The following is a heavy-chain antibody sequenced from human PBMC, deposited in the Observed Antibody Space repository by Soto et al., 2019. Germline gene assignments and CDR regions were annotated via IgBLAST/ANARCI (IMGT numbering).Heavy chain of an antibody. CDR3: ARGGGLSAYYLDY. V-gene: IGHV4-34*01. CDR1: GGSSSGYY. D-gene: IGHD3-22*01. CDR2: INHSGST. Sequence: PSETLSLTCAVYGGSSSGYYWSWIRQPPGKGLECIGEINHSGSTTYSPSLKSRVLISLDTSKNHFSLMLSSVTAADTAVYYCARGGGLSAYYLDYWGQGTPVTVSS. J-gene: IGHJ4*02.